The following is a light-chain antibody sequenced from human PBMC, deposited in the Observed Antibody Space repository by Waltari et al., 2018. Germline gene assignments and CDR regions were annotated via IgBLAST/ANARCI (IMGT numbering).Light chain of an antibody. CDR2: EVS. V-gene: IGLV2-8*01. CDR3: SSYAGSNNLV. J-gene: IGLJ2*01. CDR1: SSDVGGYNY. Sequence: QSALTQPPSASGSPGQSVTISCTGTSSDVGGYNYVSWYQQHPGKAPQLMMYEVSKRPSGVPVRFSGSKPGNTASLTVSGLQAEDEADYYCSSYAGSNNLVFGGGTKLTVL.